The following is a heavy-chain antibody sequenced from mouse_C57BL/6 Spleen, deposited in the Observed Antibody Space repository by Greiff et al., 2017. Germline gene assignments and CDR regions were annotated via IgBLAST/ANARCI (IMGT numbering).Heavy chain of an antibody. CDR3: ARPEGGTAWFAY. J-gene: IGHJ3*01. CDR1: GFTFSDYG. D-gene: IGHD4-1*01. Sequence: VQLKESGGGLVKPGGSLKLSCAASGFTFSDYGMHWVRQAPEKGLEWVAYISSGSSTIYYADTVKGRFTISRDNAKNTLFLQMTSLRSEDTAMYYCARPEGGTAWFAYWGQGTLVTVSA. V-gene: IGHV5-17*01. CDR2: ISSGSSTI.